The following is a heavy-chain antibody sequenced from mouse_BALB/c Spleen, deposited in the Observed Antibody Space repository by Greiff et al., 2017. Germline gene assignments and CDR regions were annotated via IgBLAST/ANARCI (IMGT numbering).Heavy chain of an antibody. CDR3: ARDIGLRLGYYAMDY. CDR2: IRNKANGYTT. Sequence: EVNVVESGGGLVQPGGSLRLSCATSGFTFTDYYMSWVRQPPGKALEWLGFIRNKANGYTTEYSASVKGRFTISRDNSQSILYLQMNTLRAEDSATYYCARDIGLRLGYYAMDYWGQGTSVTVSS. V-gene: IGHV7-3*02. J-gene: IGHJ4*01. CDR1: GFTFTDYY. D-gene: IGHD1-2*01.